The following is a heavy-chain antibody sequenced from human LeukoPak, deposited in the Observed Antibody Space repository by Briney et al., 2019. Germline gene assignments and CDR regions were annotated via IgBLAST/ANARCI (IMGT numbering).Heavy chain of an antibody. D-gene: IGHD3-10*01. Sequence: ASVKVSCKASGYTFTGYYMHWVRQAPGQGLEWMGWINPNSGGTNYAQKFQGRVTMTWDTSISTAYMELSRLRSDDTAVYYCARDGSGITMVRGVIPYFDYWGQGTLVTVSS. V-gene: IGHV1-2*02. CDR2: INPNSGGT. J-gene: IGHJ4*02. CDR3: ARDGSGITMVRGVIPYFDY. CDR1: GYTFTGYY.